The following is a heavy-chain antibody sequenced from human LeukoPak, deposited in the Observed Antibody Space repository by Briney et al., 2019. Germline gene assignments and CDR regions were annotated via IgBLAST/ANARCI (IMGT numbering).Heavy chain of an antibody. CDR2: ISYDGSNK. Sequence: PGGSLRLSCAASGFTFSSYATHWVRQAPGKGLEWVAVISYDGSNKYYADSVKGRFTISRDNSKNTLYLQMNSLRAEDTAVYYCASPRQSYGSGSYAIDYWGQGTLVTVSS. CDR3: ASPRQSYGSGSYAIDY. CDR1: GFTFSSYA. V-gene: IGHV3-30-3*01. D-gene: IGHD3-10*01. J-gene: IGHJ4*02.